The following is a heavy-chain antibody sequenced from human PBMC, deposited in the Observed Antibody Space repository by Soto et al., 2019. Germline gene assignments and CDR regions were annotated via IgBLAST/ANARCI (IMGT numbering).Heavy chain of an antibody. CDR3: AREDCSGGSCYSGLLFDI. CDR1: GYTFTSYD. CDR2: MNPNSGNT. D-gene: IGHD2-15*01. J-gene: IGHJ3*02. Sequence: ASVKVSCKASGYTFTSYDINWVRQATGQGLEWMGWMNPNSGNTGYAQKFQGRVTMTRNTSISTAYMELSSLRSEDTAVYYCAREDCSGGSCYSGLLFDIWGQGTMVTVSS. V-gene: IGHV1-8*01.